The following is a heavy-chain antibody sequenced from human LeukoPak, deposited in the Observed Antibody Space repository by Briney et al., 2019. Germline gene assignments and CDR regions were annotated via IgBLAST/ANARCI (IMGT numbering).Heavy chain of an antibody. CDR2: ISDGGAST. CDR3: AKYMSDSVGDALDV. J-gene: IGHJ3*01. V-gene: IGHV3-23*01. D-gene: IGHD3-10*02. CDR1: GFTFSNYA. Sequence: GGSLRLSCAASGFTFSNYAMSWVRQTPGKGLEWVSGISDGGASTCNADSVDGRFRVSRDNSKATLSLEMESLRVDDTAVYYCAKYMSDSVGDALDVWGQGTMVIVS.